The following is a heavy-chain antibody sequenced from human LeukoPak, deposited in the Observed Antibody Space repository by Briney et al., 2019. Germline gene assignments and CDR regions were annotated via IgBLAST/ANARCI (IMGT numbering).Heavy chain of an antibody. V-gene: IGHV1-2*02. CDR2: INPNGGGT. J-gene: IGHJ5*02. CDR3: ARGIRRPNWFDP. CDR1: GYTFTGYY. D-gene: IGHD5-18*01. Sequence: GASVKVSCKASGYTFTGYYMHWVRQAPGQGLEWMGWINPNGGGTNYARKFQGRVTMTRDTSISTAYMELSRLRSDDTAVYYCARGIRRPNWFDPWGQGTLVTVSS.